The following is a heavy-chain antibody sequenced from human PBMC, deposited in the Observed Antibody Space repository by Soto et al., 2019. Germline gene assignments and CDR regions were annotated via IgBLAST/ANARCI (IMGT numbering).Heavy chain of an antibody. J-gene: IGHJ6*02. Sequence: GGSLRLSCAASGFTFSSYEMNWVRQAPGKGLEWVSYISSSGSTIYYAGSVKGRFTISRDNAKNSLYLQMNSLRAEDTAVYYCARGRGSYVPFYYYYGMDVWGQGTTVTVSS. D-gene: IGHD1-26*01. CDR2: ISSSGSTI. CDR3: ARGRGSYVPFYYYYGMDV. V-gene: IGHV3-48*03. CDR1: GFTFSSYE.